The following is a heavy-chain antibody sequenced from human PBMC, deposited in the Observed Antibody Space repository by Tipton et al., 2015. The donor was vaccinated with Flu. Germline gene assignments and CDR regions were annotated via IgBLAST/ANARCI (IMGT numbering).Heavy chain of an antibody. J-gene: IGHJ4*02. D-gene: IGHD3-3*01. Sequence: SLRLSCAASGFTFNNAWMTWVRQAPGKGLEWVGRIKPKTYGGSTDYAAPVKGRFTISTDDSKKTLYLQMNSLKAEDTAVYYCTTGGSGDLWGGFSESFDYWGQGSQVTVSS. CDR2: IKPKTYGGST. CDR3: TTGGSGDLWGGFSESFDY. CDR1: GFTFNNAW. V-gene: IGHV3-15*01.